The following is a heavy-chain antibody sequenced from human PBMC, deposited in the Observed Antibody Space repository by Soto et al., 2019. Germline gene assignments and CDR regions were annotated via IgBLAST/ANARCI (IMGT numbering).Heavy chain of an antibody. CDR1: GLTFGHYW. CDR2: IKIDGSEK. D-gene: IGHD2-8*02. V-gene: IGHV3-7*03. Sequence: EVQMLQSGGGMVQPGGSLRLSCVGAGLTFGHYWMSWVRQAPGKGLEGVANIKIDGSEKYYVDSVKSRFAISRDNAKNSVFLQLNSLRPEDTAVYYCARELELVDGFDHWGQGSLVIVSP. CDR3: ARELELVDGFDH. J-gene: IGHJ4*02.